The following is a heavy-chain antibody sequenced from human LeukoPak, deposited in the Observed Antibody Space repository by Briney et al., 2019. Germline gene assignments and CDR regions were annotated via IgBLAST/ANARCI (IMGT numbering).Heavy chain of an antibody. CDR1: GFRFSDYW. D-gene: IGHD3-22*01. J-gene: IGHJ4*02. CDR2: INEDGSAT. Sequence: GGSLRLSCAASGFRFSDYWMSWVRQAPGKGPEYVANINEDGSATFYLDSVRGRFTISRDNARNTVYLQMNGLRFEDTAVYYCARDFYTNYYHSSGDDFDYWGQGTLVTVSS. CDR3: ARDFYTNYYHSSGDDFDY. V-gene: IGHV3-7*01.